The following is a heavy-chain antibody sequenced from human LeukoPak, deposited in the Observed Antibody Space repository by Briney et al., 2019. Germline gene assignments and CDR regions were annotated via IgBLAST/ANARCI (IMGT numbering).Heavy chain of an antibody. V-gene: IGHV5-51*01. CDR1: GYSFANYW. J-gene: IGHJ4*02. CDR2: IYPGDFDT. Sequence: RGESLKISCKGSGYSFANYWIGWVRQMPGKGLEWMGIIYPGDFDTRYSPSFQGQVTISADKSISTAYLQWSSLKASDTAMYYCARQDGYDFWSGYPFDYWGQGTLVTVSS. CDR3: ARQDGYDFWSGYPFDY. D-gene: IGHD3-3*01.